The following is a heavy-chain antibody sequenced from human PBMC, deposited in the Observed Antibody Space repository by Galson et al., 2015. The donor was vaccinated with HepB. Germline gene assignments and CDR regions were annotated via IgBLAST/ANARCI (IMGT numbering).Heavy chain of an antibody. Sequence: SLRLSCAASGFTFSSYAMSWVRQAPGKGLEWVSAISGSGGSTYYADSVKGRFTISRDNSKNTLYLQMNSLRAEDTAVYYCAKRPVNYYGSGSPFDYWGQGTLVTVSS. CDR2: ISGSGGST. D-gene: IGHD3-10*01. V-gene: IGHV3-23*01. CDR1: GFTFSSYA. J-gene: IGHJ4*02. CDR3: AKRPVNYYGSGSPFDY.